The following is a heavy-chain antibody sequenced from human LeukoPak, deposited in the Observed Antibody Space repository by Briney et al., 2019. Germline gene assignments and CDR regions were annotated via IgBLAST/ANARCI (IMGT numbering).Heavy chain of an antibody. CDR1: GFTFSDYY. V-gene: IGHV3-53*01. CDR2: IYSGGGT. J-gene: IGHJ4*02. Sequence: PGGSLRLSCAASGFTFSDYYMNWVRQAPGKGLEWVSIIYSGGGTYYADSVKGRFTISRDNSKNTLYLQMNSLRADDTAVYYCARGCYYERSGYCPFDYWGPGTLVTVSS. D-gene: IGHD3-22*01. CDR3: ARGCYYERSGYCPFDY.